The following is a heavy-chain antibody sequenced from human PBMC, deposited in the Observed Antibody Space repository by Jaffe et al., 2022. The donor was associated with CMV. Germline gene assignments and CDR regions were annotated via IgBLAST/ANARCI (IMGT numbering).Heavy chain of an antibody. V-gene: IGHV3-74*01. CDR2: INSDGSST. CDR3: ARDQFVIGGSYRESAFDI. Sequence: EVQLVESGGGLVQPGGSLRLSCAASGFTFSSYWMHWVRQAPGKGLVWVSRINSDGSSTSYADSVKGRFTISRDNAKNTLYLQMNSLRAEDTAVYYCARDQFVIGGSYRESAFDIWGQGTMVTVSS. D-gene: IGHD1-26*01. J-gene: IGHJ3*02. CDR1: GFTFSSYW.